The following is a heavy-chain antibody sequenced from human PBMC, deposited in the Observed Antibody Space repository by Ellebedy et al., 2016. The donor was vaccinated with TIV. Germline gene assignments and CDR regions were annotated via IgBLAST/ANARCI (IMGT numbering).Heavy chain of an antibody. J-gene: IGHJ6*03. V-gene: IGHV4-59*01. D-gene: IGHD6-19*01. CDR2: IYYSGST. Sequence: MPSETLSLTCTASGGSISSYYWSWIRQPPGKGLEWIGYIYYSGSTNYNPSLKSRVTISVDTSKNQFSLKLSSVTAADTAVYYCARGPPPSSSSAWYGDYYNYYMDVWGKGTTVTVSS. CDR1: GGSISSYY. CDR3: ARGPPPSSSSAWYGDYYNYYMDV.